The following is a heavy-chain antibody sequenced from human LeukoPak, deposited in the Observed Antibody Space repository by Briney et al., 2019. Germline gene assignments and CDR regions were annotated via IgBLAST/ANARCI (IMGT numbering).Heavy chain of an antibody. CDR2: IYSGGST. CDR1: GFTVSSNH. J-gene: IGHJ4*02. Sequence: QPGGSLRLSCAASGFTVSSNHMSWVRQAPGKGLEWVSVIYSGGSTDYADSVKGRFTIPRDNSKNTLYPQMNSLRAEDTAVYHCARGPAGYNWGQGTLVTVSS. D-gene: IGHD1-1*01. V-gene: IGHV3-53*01. CDR3: ARGPAGYN.